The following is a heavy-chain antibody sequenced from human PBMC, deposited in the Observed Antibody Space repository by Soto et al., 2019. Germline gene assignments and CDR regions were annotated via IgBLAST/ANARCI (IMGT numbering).Heavy chain of an antibody. CDR2: ISYSGNT. D-gene: IGHD3-22*01. V-gene: IGHV4-39*01. CDR1: GDSINSSIYY. CDR3: ARQSYDSSDYLDY. J-gene: IGHJ4*02. Sequence: SETLSLTCTVSGDSINSSIYYWGWIRQPPGKGLEWIGSISYSGNTYYNPSLKSRVTISVDTSRIHFSLKLISVTAADTAVYYCARQSYDSSDYLDYWGQGTLVTVSS.